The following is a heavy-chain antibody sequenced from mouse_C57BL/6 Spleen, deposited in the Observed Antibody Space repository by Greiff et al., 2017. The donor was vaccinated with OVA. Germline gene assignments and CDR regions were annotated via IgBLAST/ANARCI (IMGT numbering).Heavy chain of an antibody. J-gene: IGHJ2*01. CDR1: GYAFSSYW. CDR2: IYPGDGDT. V-gene: IGHV1-80*01. CDR3: ARSNYYSYYFDY. D-gene: IGHD2-12*01. Sequence: QVQLQQSGAELVKPGASVKISCKASGYAFSSYWMNWVKQRPGKGLEWIGQIYPGDGDTNYNGKFKGKATLTAAKSSSTAYMQLSSLTSEDSAVYFCARSNYYSYYFDYWGQGTTLTVSS.